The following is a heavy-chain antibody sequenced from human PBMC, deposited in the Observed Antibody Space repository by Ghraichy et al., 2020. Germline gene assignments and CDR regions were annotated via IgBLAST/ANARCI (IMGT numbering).Heavy chain of an antibody. Sequence: SQTLSLTCAISWDSVSSNSAAWNWIRQSPSRGLEWLGRTYYRSQWYYDYAVSVKGRIIINPDTSKNQFSLLLNSVTPEDTAVYYCARGASISWVFDYWGQGTLVTVSS. CDR2: TYYRSQWYY. V-gene: IGHV6-1*01. J-gene: IGHJ4*02. CDR3: ARGASISWVFDY. CDR1: WDSVSSNSAA. D-gene: IGHD6-13*01.